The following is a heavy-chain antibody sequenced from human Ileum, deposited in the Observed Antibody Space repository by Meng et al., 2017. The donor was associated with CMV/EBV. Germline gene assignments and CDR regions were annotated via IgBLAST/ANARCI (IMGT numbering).Heavy chain of an antibody. Sequence: GGSLRLSCAASGFTFSSYAMHWVRQAPGKGLEWVAVISYDGSNKYYAASVKGRFTISRDNAKNTLYLQMNSLRAEDTAVYYCARGRDFWSGYYSYYYYYGMDVWGQGTTVTVSS. CDR3: ARGRDFWSGYYSYYYYYGMDV. V-gene: IGHV3-30-3*01. D-gene: IGHD3-3*01. CDR1: GFTFSSYA. J-gene: IGHJ6*02. CDR2: ISYDGSNK.